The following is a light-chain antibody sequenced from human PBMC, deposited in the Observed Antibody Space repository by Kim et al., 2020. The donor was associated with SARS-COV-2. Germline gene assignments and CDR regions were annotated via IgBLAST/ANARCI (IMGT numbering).Light chain of an antibody. CDR2: NAS. CDR1: QGVDGY. Sequence: SLSPRERATLSCRASQGVDGYLAGLQQKPGQAPRLLISNASNRAAGVPARFSGSGSGTDFTLSISSLEPEDFAVYYCQQRRKSITFGQGTRLEIK. CDR3: QQRRKSIT. V-gene: IGKV3-11*01. J-gene: IGKJ5*01.